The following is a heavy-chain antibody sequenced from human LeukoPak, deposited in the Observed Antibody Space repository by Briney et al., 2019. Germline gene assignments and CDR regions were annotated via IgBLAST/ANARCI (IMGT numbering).Heavy chain of an antibody. CDR3: ARGTVVEWLFSAGHPFDY. V-gene: IGHV4-59*01. J-gene: IGHJ4*02. CDR2: IYYSGST. D-gene: IGHD3-3*01. Sequence: SETLSLTRTVSGGSISSYYWSWIRQPPGKGLEWIGYIYYSGSTNYNPSLKSRVTISVDTSKNQFSLKLSSVTAADTAVYYCARGTVVEWLFSAGHPFDYWGQGTLVTVSS. CDR1: GGSISSYY.